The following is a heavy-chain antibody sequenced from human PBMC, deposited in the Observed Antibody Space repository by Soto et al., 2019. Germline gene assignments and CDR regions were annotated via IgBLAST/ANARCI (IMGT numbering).Heavy chain of an antibody. CDR1: GFTFSSYW. V-gene: IGHV3-7*01. CDR2: IKQDGSEK. CDR3: ARLGGELLSWFDP. D-gene: IGHD1-26*01. Sequence: GGSLRLSCAASGFTFSSYWMSGVRQAPGKGLEWVANIKQDGSEKYYVDSVKGRFTISRDNAKNSLYLQMNSLRAEDTAVYYCARLGGELLSWFDPWGQGTLVTVSS. J-gene: IGHJ5*02.